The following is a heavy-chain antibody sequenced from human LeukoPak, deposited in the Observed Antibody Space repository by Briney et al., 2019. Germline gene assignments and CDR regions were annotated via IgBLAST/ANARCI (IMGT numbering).Heavy chain of an antibody. CDR3: ARLRGNYFDY. CDR2: IYPGDSDI. D-gene: IGHD3-16*01. J-gene: IGHJ4*02. V-gene: IGHV5-51*01. CDR1: GYSFTSYW. Sequence: GESLKISCKGCGYSFTSYWIGWVRQMPGKALEWMGIIYPGDSDITYSPSFQGQVTISADKSISTAYLQWSSLKASDTAIYYCARLRGNYFDYWGQGALVTVSS.